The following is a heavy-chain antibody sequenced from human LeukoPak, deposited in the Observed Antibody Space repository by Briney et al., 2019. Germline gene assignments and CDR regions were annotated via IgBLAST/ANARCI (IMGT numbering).Heavy chain of an antibody. CDR1: GFTFSNAW. J-gene: IGHJ1*01. CDR3: AKDLPFRSFQH. Sequence: GGSLRLSCTASGFTFSNAWMSWVRQAPGKGLEWVAFIRYDGSSKYYADSVKGRFTISRDNSKNTLYLQMNSLRAEDTAVYYCAKDLPFRSFQHWGQGTLVTVSS. V-gene: IGHV3-30*02. D-gene: IGHD3-16*01. CDR2: IRYDGSSK.